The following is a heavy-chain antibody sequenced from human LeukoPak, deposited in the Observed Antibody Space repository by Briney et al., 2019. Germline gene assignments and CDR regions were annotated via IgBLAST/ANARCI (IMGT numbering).Heavy chain of an antibody. J-gene: IGHJ5*02. CDR1: GFTFSSYS. V-gene: IGHV3-21*01. CDR3: ARDRDDYYGSGSYFDH. CDR2: ISSSSSYI. D-gene: IGHD3-10*01. Sequence: GGSLRLSCAASGFTFSSYSMNWVRQAPGKGLEWVSSISSSSSYIYYADSVKGRFTVSRDNAKNSLYLQMNSLRAEDTAVYYCARDRDDYYGSGSYFDHWGQGTLVTVSS.